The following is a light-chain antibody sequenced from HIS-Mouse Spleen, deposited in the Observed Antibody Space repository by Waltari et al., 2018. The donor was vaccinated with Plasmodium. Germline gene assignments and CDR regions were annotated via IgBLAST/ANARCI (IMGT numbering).Light chain of an antibody. CDR2: GAS. CDR3: QQYGSSPLT. J-gene: IGKJ4*01. CDR1: QSVSSSY. V-gene: IGKV3-20*01. Sequence: ELVLTQSPGTLSLSPGERDTLSCRASQSVSSSYLAWYQQKPGQAPRLLIYGASSRATGIPDRFSGSGSGTDFTLTISRLEPGDFAVYYCQQYGSSPLTFGGGTKVEIK.